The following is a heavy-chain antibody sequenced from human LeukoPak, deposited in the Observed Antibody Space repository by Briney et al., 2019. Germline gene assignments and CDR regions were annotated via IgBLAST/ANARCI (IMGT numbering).Heavy chain of an antibody. D-gene: IGHD6-13*01. Sequence: KSSETLSLTCTVSGGSISSYYWSWIRQPPGKGLEWIGYIYYSGSTNYNPSLKSRVTISVDTPKNQFSLKLSSVTAADTAVYYCARGGYSSSWRPPIDYWGQGTLVTVSS. CDR3: ARGGYSSSWRPPIDY. CDR1: GGSISSYY. CDR2: IYYSGST. J-gene: IGHJ4*02. V-gene: IGHV4-59*12.